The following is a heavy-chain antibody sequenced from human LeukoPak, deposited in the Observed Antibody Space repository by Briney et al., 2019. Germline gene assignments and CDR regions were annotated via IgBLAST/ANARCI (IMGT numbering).Heavy chain of an antibody. J-gene: IGHJ4*02. CDR1: GYTFTSYY. D-gene: IGHD6-6*01. CDR2: INPSGGST. Sequence: ASVKVSCKASGYTFTSYYMHWVRQAPGQGLEWMGIINPSGGSTSYAQKFQGRVTMTRDMSTSTAYMELSSLRSEDTAVYYCARDSSSSDADYWGQGTLVTVSS. V-gene: IGHV1-46*01. CDR3: ARDSSSSDADY.